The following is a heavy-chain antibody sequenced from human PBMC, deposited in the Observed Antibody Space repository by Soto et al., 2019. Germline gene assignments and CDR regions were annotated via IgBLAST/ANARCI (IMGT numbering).Heavy chain of an antibody. CDR1: GGTFSSYA. Sequence: SVKVSCKASGGTFSSYAISWVRQAPGQGLEWMGGIIPIFGTANYAQKFQGRVTITADKSTSTAYMELSSLRSEDTAVYYCASSASSYNWFDPWGQGTLVTVSS. J-gene: IGHJ5*02. CDR2: IIPIFGTA. CDR3: ASSASSYNWFDP. D-gene: IGHD2-2*01. V-gene: IGHV1-69*06.